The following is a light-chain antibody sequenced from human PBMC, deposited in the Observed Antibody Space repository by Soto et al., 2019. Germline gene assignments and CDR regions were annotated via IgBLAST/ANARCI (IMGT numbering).Light chain of an antibody. V-gene: IGKV1-5*01. J-gene: IGKJ1*01. CDR1: QSISSL. CDR3: QQYNSYRWT. CDR2: DAS. Sequence: DIQITQSPSTLAASVGDRVAITCLSSQSISSLMAWYQQKPGKAPKLLIYDASSLKSGVPFRFSGSGSGTEFTLTISSLQPDDFATYYCQQYNSYRWTFGQGTKVDIK.